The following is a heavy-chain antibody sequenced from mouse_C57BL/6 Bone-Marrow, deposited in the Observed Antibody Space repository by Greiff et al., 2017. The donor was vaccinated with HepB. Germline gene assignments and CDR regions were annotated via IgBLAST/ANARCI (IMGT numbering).Heavy chain of an antibody. CDR1: GYTFTSYG. D-gene: IGHD2-5*01. Sequence: VMLVESGAELARPGASVKLSCKASGYTFTSYGISWVKQSTGQGLEWIGEIYPRSGNTYYNEKFKGKATLTADKSSSTAYKELRSLTSEDSAVYFCADSKSYWYFDVWGTGTTVTVSS. J-gene: IGHJ1*03. CDR3: ADSKSYWYFDV. CDR2: IYPRSGNT. V-gene: IGHV1-81*01.